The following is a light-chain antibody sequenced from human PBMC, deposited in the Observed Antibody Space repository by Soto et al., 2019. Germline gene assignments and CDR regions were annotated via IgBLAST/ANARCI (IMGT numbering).Light chain of an antibody. V-gene: IGLV1-51*01. CDR2: DDN. J-gene: IGLJ1*01. CDR3: GSWDSSLSAYV. CDR1: SSNIGGNS. Sequence: QSVLTQPPSVSAAPGQKVTISCSGSSSNIGGNSVSWYQQLPGTAPKLLIYDDNERPSGIPDRFSGSKSGTSATLGITGFQTGDEADYYCGSWDSSLSAYVFGTGTKGTV.